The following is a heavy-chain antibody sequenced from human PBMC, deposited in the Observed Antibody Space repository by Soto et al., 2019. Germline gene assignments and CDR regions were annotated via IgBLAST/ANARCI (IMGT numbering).Heavy chain of an antibody. D-gene: IGHD2-21*01. CDR3: AREFALFSNYYGMDV. Sequence: QVQLVESGGGLVKPGGSLRLSCAASRFTFSDYYMSWIRQAPGKGLEWVSYISSSGSHTGYADSVKGRFTISRDNAKNSLYLQMNSLRAQDTAVYYCAREFALFSNYYGMDVWGQGTTATVSS. J-gene: IGHJ6*02. CDR1: RFTFSDYY. V-gene: IGHV3-11*06. CDR2: ISSSGSHT.